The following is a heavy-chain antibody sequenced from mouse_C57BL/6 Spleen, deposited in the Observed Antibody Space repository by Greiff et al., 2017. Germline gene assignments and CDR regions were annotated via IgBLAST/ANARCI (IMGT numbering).Heavy chain of an antibody. V-gene: IGHV5-4*01. D-gene: IGHD6-1*01. CDR1: GFTFSSYA. J-gene: IGHJ3*01. CDR3: ARDSLSWFAY. Sequence: DVKLVESGGGLVKPGGSLKLSCAASGFTFSSYAMSWVRQTPEKRLEWVATISDGGSYTYYPDNVKGRFTISRDNAKNNLYLQMSHLKSEDTAMYYCARDSLSWFAYWGQGTLVTVSA. CDR2: ISDGGSYT.